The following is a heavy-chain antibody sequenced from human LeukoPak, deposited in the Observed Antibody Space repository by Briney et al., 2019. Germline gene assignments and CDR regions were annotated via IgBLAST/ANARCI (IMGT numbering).Heavy chain of an antibody. J-gene: IGHJ5*02. CDR3: ARVLREWLLFGWFDP. CDR1: GFTFSDYY. V-gene: IGHV3-11*01. Sequence: GGSLRLSCAASGFTFSDYYMSWIRQAPGKGLEWISYISSSGSTIYYADSVKGRFTISRDNAKNSLYLQTNSLRAEDTAVYYCARVLREWLLFGWFDPWGQGTLVTVSS. CDR2: ISSSGSTI. D-gene: IGHD3-3*01.